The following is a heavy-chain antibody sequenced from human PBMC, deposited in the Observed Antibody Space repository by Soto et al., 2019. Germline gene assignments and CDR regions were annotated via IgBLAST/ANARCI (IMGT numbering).Heavy chain of an antibody. D-gene: IGHD3-3*02. CDR3: ARDDAFDNENGFDM. V-gene: IGHV3-33*01. CDR1: GFPFSFYG. Sequence: GGSLRLSCAVSGFPFSFYGFHWVRQSPGKGLEWLGVIVSDGSAIYHADSLEGRFFISRDNSKDILYLQMNSLRVEDTAVYYCARDDAFDNENGFDMWGQGTMVTVPS. CDR2: IVSDGSAI. J-gene: IGHJ3*02.